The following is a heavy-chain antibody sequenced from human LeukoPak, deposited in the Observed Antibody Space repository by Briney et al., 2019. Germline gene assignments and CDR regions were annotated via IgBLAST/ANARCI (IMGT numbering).Heavy chain of an antibody. D-gene: IGHD6-19*01. CDR3: VRDHSGWSLDP. J-gene: IGHJ5*02. CDR2: ISSSGSTI. CDR1: GFTFSSYE. Sequence: GGSLRLSCAASGFTFSSYEMNWVRQAPGKGLEWVSYISSSGSTIYYADSVKGRFTISRDNAKNSLYLQMNSLRAEDTAVYYCVRDHSGWSLDPWGQGTLVTVSS. V-gene: IGHV3-48*03.